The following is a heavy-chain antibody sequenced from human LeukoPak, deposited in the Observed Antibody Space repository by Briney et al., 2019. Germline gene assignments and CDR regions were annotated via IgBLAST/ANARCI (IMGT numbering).Heavy chain of an antibody. D-gene: IGHD2-15*01. CDR2: IYYSGST. CDR1: GGSISSSSYY. CDR3: GTCSGGSCSTDAFDI. Sequence: SETLSLTCTVSGGSISSSSYYWGWIRQPPGKGLEWIGSIYYSGSTYYNPSLKSRVTISVDTSKNQFSLKLSSVTAADTAVYYCGTCSGGSCSTDAFDIWGQGTMVTVSS. J-gene: IGHJ3*02. V-gene: IGHV4-39*01.